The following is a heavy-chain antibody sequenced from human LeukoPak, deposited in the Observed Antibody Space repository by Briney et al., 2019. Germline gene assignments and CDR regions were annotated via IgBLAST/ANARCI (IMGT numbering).Heavy chain of an antibody. V-gene: IGHV3-74*01. J-gene: IGHJ3*02. D-gene: IGHD6-19*01. CDR2: INDDGSAT. CDR3: ARDQDMYSSGWYGDAFDI. CDR1: GFTFSNYW. Sequence: GGSLRLSCAASGFTFSNYWMHWVRQVPGKGLVWVSRINDDGSATFYADSVKGRFTISRDNAKNTLFLQMSSLRAEDTAVYFCARDQDMYSSGWYGDAFDIWGQGTMVTVSS.